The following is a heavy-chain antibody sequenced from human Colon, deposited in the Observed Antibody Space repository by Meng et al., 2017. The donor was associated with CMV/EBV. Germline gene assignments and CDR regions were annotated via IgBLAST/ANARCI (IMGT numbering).Heavy chain of an antibody. CDR3: ARRPITTYYYFNLGV. D-gene: IGHD4-11*01. J-gene: IGHJ6*02. V-gene: IGHV1-69*10. CDR1: GGNFGGYS. CDR2: IIPVYPMT. Sequence: SVKVSCKASGGNFGGYSISWVRQAPGQGLEWLGGIIPVYPMTHYAQKFQDRVTIIADKSTSTAYMELSTLTSEDTAVYYCARRPITTYYYFNLGVWGQGTSVTVSS.